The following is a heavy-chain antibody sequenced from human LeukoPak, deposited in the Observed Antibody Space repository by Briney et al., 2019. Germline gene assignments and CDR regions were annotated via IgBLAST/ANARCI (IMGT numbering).Heavy chain of an antibody. Sequence: GESLKISCKGSGYSFTSYRIGWVRQMPGKGLEWMGIIYPGDSDTRYSPSFQGQVTISADKSISTAYPQWSSLKASDTAMYYCASPGIAVAGSDAFDIWGQGTMVTVSS. D-gene: IGHD6-19*01. J-gene: IGHJ3*02. CDR1: GYSFTSYR. CDR3: ASPGIAVAGSDAFDI. CDR2: IYPGDSDT. V-gene: IGHV5-51*01.